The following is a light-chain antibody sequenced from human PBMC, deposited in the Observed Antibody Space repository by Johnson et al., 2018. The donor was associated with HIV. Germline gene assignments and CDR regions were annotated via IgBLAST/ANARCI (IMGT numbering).Light chain of an antibody. V-gene: IGLV1-51*01. CDR3: ETWDSSLIVLYV. J-gene: IGLJ1*01. CDR2: DND. Sequence: QSVLTQPPSVSAAPGQKVTISCSGSSSNIGNNYVSWYQQLPGAAPKLLIFDNDKRPSGIPDRFSGSKSGTSATLGISGLQTGDEADYYCETWDSSLIVLYVSGTGTKVTVL. CDR1: SSNIGNNY.